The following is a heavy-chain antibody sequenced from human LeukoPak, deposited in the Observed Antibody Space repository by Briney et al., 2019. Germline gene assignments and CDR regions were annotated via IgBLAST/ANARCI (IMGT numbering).Heavy chain of an antibody. CDR3: ASDIVVVPADY. CDR1: GFTFSSYE. J-gene: IGHJ4*02. CDR2: IRYDGSNK. V-gene: IGHV3-30*02. Sequence: GGSLRLSCAASGFTFSSYEMNWVRQAPGKGLEWVAFIRYDGSNKYYADSVKGRFTISRDNSKNTLYLQMNSLRAGDTAVYYCASDIVVVPADYWGQGTLVTVSS. D-gene: IGHD2-2*01.